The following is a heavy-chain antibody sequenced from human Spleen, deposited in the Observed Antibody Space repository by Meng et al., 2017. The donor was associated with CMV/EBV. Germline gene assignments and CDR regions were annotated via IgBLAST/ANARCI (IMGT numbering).Heavy chain of an antibody. Sequence: SDLTSVCVWIRQPPGKGLDWIGSFYYGGRTYYNVALKSRVTISVDTSKNQFSLKLSSVTAADTAVYYCARADYDFLSGYAFHYFDYWGQGTLVTVSS. D-gene: IGHD3-3*01. V-gene: IGHV4-39*01. CDR1: SDLTSV. CDR3: ARADYDFLSGYAFHYFDY. CDR2: FYYGGRT. J-gene: IGHJ4*02.